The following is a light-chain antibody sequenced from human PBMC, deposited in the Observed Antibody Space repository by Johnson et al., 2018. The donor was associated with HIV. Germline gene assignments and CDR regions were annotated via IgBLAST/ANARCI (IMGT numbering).Light chain of an antibody. J-gene: IGLJ1*01. Sequence: QSVLTQPPSVSAAPGQKVTISCSGSSSTIGKNYVSWYQVLPGTAPKLIIYKNNERPSGIPDRFSGSKSGTSATLGITGLQTGDEADYYCGTWDTSLSAHYIFGTGTKVTVL. CDR2: KNN. V-gene: IGLV1-51*02. CDR3: GTWDTSLSAHYI. CDR1: SSTIGKNY.